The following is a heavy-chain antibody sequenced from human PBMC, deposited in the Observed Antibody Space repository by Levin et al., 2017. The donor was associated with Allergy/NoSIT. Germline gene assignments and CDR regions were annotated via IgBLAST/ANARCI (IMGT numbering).Heavy chain of an antibody. D-gene: IGHD3-22*01. CDR1: GFTFSSYA. Sequence: ASVKVSCAASGFTFSSYAMSWVRQAPGKGLEWVSAISGSGGSTYYADSVKGRFTISRDNSKNTLYLQMNSLRAEDTAVYYCAGPINYYDSSGYYYYYGMDVWGQGTTVTVSS. J-gene: IGHJ6*02. V-gene: IGHV3-23*01. CDR3: AGPINYYDSSGYYYYYGMDV. CDR2: ISGSGGST.